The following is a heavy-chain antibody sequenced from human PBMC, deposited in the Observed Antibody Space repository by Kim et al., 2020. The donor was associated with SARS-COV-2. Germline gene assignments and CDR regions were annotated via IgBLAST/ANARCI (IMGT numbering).Heavy chain of an antibody. CDR3: ASLVGATGWFDP. Sequence: SETLSLTCTVSGGSISSYYWSWIRQPPGKGLEWIGYIYYSGSTNYNPSLKSRVTISVDTSKNQFSLKLSSVTAADTAVYYCASLVGATGWFDPWGQGTLV. V-gene: IGHV4-59*01. D-gene: IGHD1-26*01. CDR2: IYYSGST. J-gene: IGHJ5*02. CDR1: GGSISSYY.